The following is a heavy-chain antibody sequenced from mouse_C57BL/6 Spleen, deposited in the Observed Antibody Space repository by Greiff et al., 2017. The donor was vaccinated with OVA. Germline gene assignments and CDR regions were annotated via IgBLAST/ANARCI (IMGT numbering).Heavy chain of an antibody. CDR3: ATDSSGYTGDFDY. CDR1: GYSFTGYY. CDR2: IYPYNGVS. V-gene: IGHV1-31*01. D-gene: IGHD3-2*02. J-gene: IGHJ2*01. Sequence: EVKLQESGPELVKPGASVKISCKASGYSFTGYYMHWVKQSHGNILDWIGYIYPYNGVSSYNQKFKGKATLTVDKSSSTAYMELRSLTSEDSAVYYCATDSSGYTGDFDYWGQGTTLTVSS.